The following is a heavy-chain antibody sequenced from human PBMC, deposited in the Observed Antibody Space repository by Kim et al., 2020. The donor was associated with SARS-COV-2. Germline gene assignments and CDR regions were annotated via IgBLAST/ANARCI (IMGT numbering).Heavy chain of an antibody. V-gene: IGHV4-34*01. CDR1: GGSFSGYY. CDR2: INHSGST. J-gene: IGHJ6*02. D-gene: IGHD5-18*01. Sequence: SETLSLTCAVYGGSFSGYYWSWIRQPPGKGLEWIGEINHSGSTNYNPSLKSRVTISVDTSKNQFSLKLSSVTAADTAVYYCARVQLWPTYYYYGMDVWGQGTTVTVSS. CDR3: ARVQLWPTYYYYGMDV.